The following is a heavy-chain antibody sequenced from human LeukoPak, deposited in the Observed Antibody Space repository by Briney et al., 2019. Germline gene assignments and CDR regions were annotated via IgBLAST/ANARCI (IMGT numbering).Heavy chain of an antibody. D-gene: IGHD6-13*01. CDR1: GGSISSGGYY. J-gene: IGHJ3*02. CDR2: IYYSGST. CDR3: ARLGGHSGSWDDAFDI. V-gene: IGHV4-31*03. Sequence: SQTLSLTCTVSGGSISSGGYYWSWIRQHPGKGLEWIGYIYYSGSTYYNSSLKSRVTISVDTSKNQFSLKLSSVTAADTAVYYCARLGGHSGSWDDAFDIWGQGTMVSVSS.